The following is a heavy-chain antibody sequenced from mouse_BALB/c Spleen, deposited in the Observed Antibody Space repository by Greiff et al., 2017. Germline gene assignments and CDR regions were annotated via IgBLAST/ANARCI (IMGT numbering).Heavy chain of an antibody. CDR3: ASPPGCYYAMDY. V-gene: IGHV14-3*02. Sequence: EVQLQQSGAELVKPGASVKLSCTASGFNIKDTYMHWVKQRPEQGLEWIGRIDPANGNTKYDPKFQGKATITADTSSNTAYLQLSSLTSEDTAVYYCASPPGCYYAMDYWGQGTSVTVSS. CDR1: GFNIKDTY. J-gene: IGHJ4*01. CDR2: IDPANGNT.